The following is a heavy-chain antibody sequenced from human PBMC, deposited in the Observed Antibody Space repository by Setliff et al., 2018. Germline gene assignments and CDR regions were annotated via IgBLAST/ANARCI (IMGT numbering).Heavy chain of an antibody. CDR1: GFSLSNARMG. V-gene: IGHV2-26*01. Sequence: KSGPTLVNPPEALTLTCTVSGFSLSNARMGVSWIRQPPGKALEWLAHIFSNDEKSYSTSLKSRLTISKDTSKSQVVLTMTNMDPVDTATYYCARAYYDSSGYYPLVYWGQGTLVTVSS. J-gene: IGHJ4*02. CDR3: ARAYYDSSGYYPLVY. D-gene: IGHD3-22*01. CDR2: IFSNDEK.